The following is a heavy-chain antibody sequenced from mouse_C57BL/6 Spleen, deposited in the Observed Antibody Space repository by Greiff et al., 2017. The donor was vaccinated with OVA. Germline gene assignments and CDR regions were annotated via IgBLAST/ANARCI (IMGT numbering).Heavy chain of an antibody. Sequence: VQLQQPGAELVKPGASVKLSCKASGYTFTSYWMQWVKQRPGQGLEWIGEIDPSDSYTNYNQKFKGKATLTVDTSSSTAYMQLSSLTSEDSAVYYCARERDYDNYWGQGTSVTVSS. CDR1: GYTFTSYW. D-gene: IGHD1-1*01. CDR3: ARERDYDNY. V-gene: IGHV1-50*01. CDR2: IDPSDSYT. J-gene: IGHJ4*01.